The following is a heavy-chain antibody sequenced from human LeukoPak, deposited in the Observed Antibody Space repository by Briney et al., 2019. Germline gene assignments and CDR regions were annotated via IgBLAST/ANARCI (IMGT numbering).Heavy chain of an antibody. Sequence: ASVKVSCKASGYTFTSYGISWVRQAPGQGLEWMGWISTYNGDTNYAQKFQGRVTMTRDTSISTAYMELSRLRSDDTAVYYCARGRSTILSPFSWGQGTLVTVSS. CDR2: ISTYNGDT. CDR3: ARGRSTILSPFS. V-gene: IGHV1-18*01. J-gene: IGHJ4*02. D-gene: IGHD5/OR15-5a*01. CDR1: GYTFTSYG.